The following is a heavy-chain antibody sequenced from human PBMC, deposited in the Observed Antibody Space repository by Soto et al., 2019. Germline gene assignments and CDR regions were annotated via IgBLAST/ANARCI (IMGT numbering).Heavy chain of an antibody. D-gene: IGHD3-3*01. CDR2: IYYSGST. Sequence: SETLSLTCTVSGGSISSSSYYWGWIRQPPGKGLEWIGSIYYSGSTYYNPSLKSRVTISVDTSKNQFSLKLSSVTAADTAVYYCARQGGQVLRFLEWSMDVWGQRTTVTSP. CDR3: ARQGGQVLRFLEWSMDV. J-gene: IGHJ6*02. V-gene: IGHV4-39*01. CDR1: GGSISSSSYY.